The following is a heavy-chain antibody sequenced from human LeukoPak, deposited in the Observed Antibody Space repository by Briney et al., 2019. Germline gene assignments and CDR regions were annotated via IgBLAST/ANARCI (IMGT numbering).Heavy chain of an antibody. CDR1: GGTFSNYA. J-gene: IGHJ4*02. V-gene: IGHV3-23*01. CDR3: AKDKGAVTGTFDY. CDR2: LTGGGGGT. Sequence: SCKASGGTFSNYAITWVRQAPGKGLEWASSLTGGGGGTSYADSVKGRFTISRDNSKNTLYLQMNSLRAEDTAVYYCAKDKGAVTGTFDYWGQGTLVTVSS. D-gene: IGHD1-14*01.